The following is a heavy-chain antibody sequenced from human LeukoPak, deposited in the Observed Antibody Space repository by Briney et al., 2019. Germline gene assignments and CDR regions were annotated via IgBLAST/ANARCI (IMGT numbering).Heavy chain of an antibody. V-gene: IGHV4-39*07. CDR1: GGSINSDDYY. CDR2: VYYTGST. Sequence: PSETLSLTCTVSGGSINSDDYYWGWIRQPPGKGLEWIGSVYYTGSTYYNPSLKSRVTISVDTSKNQFSLKLSSVTAADTAVYYCAREIVGATFAFDIWGQGTMVTVSS. J-gene: IGHJ3*02. D-gene: IGHD1-26*01. CDR3: AREIVGATFAFDI.